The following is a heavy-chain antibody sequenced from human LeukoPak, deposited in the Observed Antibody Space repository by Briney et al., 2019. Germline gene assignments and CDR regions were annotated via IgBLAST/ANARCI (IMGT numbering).Heavy chain of an antibody. J-gene: IGHJ4*02. V-gene: IGHV3-7*01. CDR1: GFTFSSYR. CDR2: IKQEGSEK. D-gene: IGHD5-18*01. CDR3: ARVSAMAYAFEC. Sequence: GGSLRLSCAASGFTFSSYRMSWVRQAPGKGLEWVANIKQEGSEKYYVDSVKGRFTISRDNAQNSLYLQMNSLRDEDRAGYYCARVSAMAYAFECWGQGTMVTVSS.